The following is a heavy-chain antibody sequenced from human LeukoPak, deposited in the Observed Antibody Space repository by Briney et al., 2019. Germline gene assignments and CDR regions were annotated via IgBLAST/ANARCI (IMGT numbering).Heavy chain of an antibody. CDR1: GFTVSSNY. D-gene: IGHD6-6*01. CDR3: ASEYSSSSARAYYYYGMDV. Sequence: GGSLRLSCAASGFTVSSNYMSWVRQAPGKGLEWVSVIYSGGSTYYADSVKGRFTISRDNSKNTLYLQMNSLRAEDTAVYYCASEYSSSSARAYYYYGMDVWGQGTTVTVSS. CDR2: IYSGGST. V-gene: IGHV3-66*01. J-gene: IGHJ6*02.